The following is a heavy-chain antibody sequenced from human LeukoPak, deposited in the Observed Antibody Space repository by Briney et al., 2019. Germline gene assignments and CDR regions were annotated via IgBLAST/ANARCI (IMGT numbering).Heavy chain of an antibody. Sequence: PGGSLRLSCAASRFTFSSYSMNWVRQAPGKGLEWVSSISSSSSYIYYADSVKGRFTISRDNAKNSLYLQMNSLRAEDTAVYYCARDGGWLQYVDYWGQGTLVTVSS. CDR1: RFTFSSYS. J-gene: IGHJ4*02. CDR2: ISSSSSYI. CDR3: ARDGGWLQYVDY. V-gene: IGHV3-21*01. D-gene: IGHD3-16*01.